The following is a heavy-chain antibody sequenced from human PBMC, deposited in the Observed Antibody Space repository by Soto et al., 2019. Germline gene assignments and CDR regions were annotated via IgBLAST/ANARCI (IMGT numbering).Heavy chain of an antibody. J-gene: IGHJ6*03. V-gene: IGHV3-7*04. CDR2: IKQDGSEK. Sequence: GGSLRLSCAASGFTFSSYWMSWVRQAPGKGLEWVANIKQDGSEKYYVDSVKGRFTISRDNAKNSLYLQMNSLRAEDTAVYYCARVPRVYYYYMDVWGKGTTVTVSS. CDR1: GFTFSSYW. CDR3: ARVPRVYYYYMDV.